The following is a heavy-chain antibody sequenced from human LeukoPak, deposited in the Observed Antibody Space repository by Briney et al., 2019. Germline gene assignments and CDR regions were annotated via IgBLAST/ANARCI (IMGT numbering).Heavy chain of an antibody. V-gene: IGHV3-74*01. Sequence: GGSLRLSCAASGFTFSDYWIHWVRQAPGKGLVWVSRINTDGSITNYADSVKGRFSISRDNAKNTLYLQMSSLRAEDTAVYYCARYYGSGTYALDYWGQGTLVTVSS. CDR3: ARYYGSGTYALDY. CDR2: INTDGSIT. J-gene: IGHJ4*02. D-gene: IGHD3-10*01. CDR1: GFTFSDYW.